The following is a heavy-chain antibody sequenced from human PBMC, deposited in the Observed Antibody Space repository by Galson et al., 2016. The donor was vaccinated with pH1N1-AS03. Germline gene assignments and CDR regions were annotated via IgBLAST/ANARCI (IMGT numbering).Heavy chain of an antibody. J-gene: IGHJ3*02. CDR1: GGTFSSYV. CDR3: ARDSTITGTTEDDALDI. V-gene: IGHV1-69*04. Sequence: SVKVSCKASGGTFSSYVINWVRQAPGQGLEWMGRIIPSLDVPNYAQKFQGRVTITADKSTRTAYMELSSLRSEDTADYYCARDSTITGTTEDDALDIWGQGTMVIVSS. D-gene: IGHD1-14*01. CDR2: IIPSLDVP.